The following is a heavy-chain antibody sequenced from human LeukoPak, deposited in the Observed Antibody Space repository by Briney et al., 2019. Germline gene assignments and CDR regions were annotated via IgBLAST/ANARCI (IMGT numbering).Heavy chain of an antibody. CDR3: ARDPYGGNWGGFFDY. CDR1: GYTFSSNY. V-gene: IGHV1-2*02. J-gene: IGHJ4*02. Sequence: ASVKVSCKASGYTFSSNYMHWVRQAPGQGLEWMGWINPNSGGTNYAQKFQGRVTMTRDTSISTAYMDLSRLTSDDTAVYYCARDPYGGNWGGFFDYWGQGTLVTVSS. CDR2: INPNSGGT. D-gene: IGHD4-23*01.